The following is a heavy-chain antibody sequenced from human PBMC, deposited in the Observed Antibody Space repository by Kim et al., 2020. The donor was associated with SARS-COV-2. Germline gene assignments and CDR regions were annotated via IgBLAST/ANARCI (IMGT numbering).Heavy chain of an antibody. Sequence: GGSLRLSCAASGFIFSKYVGHCVRRAPGKGLEWVATISNDGSYQYYGDSVKGRFTISRDISQNTLYLQMNSLRAEDTAVYYCAKPSSSGSYYLYYFDYWGQGTLVIVSS. V-gene: IGHV3-30*18. CDR1: GFIFSKYV. CDR2: ISNDGSYQ. CDR3: AKPSSSGSYYLYYFDY. D-gene: IGHD3-10*01. J-gene: IGHJ4*02.